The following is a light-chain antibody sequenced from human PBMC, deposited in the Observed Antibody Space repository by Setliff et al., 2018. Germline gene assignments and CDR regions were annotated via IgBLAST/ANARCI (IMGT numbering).Light chain of an antibody. CDR2: GVS. V-gene: IGLV2-14*03. CDR1: SSDVGSYDL. CDR3: NAYTSGTTYV. J-gene: IGLJ1*01. Sequence: QSVLTQPASVSGSPGQSITISCSGTSSDVGSYDLVSWYQQHPGKAPKLIIYGVSDRPSGVSNRFSGSKSGNTAPLTISGLQTEDEADYYCNAYTSGTTYVFGTGTKVTVL.